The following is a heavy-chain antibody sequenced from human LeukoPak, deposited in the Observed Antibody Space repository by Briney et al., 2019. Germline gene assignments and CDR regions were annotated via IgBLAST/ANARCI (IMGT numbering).Heavy chain of an antibody. CDR3: ARFGDGSDPFYYYYYMDV. D-gene: IGHD1-26*01. Sequence: SVKVSCKASGGTFSSYAISWGRQAPGQGLEWMGGIIPIFGTANYAQKFQGRVTITADESTSTAYMELSSLRSEDTAVYYCARFGDGSDPFYYYYYMDVWGKGTTVTVSS. V-gene: IGHV1-69*01. CDR1: GGTFSSYA. J-gene: IGHJ6*03. CDR2: IIPIFGTA.